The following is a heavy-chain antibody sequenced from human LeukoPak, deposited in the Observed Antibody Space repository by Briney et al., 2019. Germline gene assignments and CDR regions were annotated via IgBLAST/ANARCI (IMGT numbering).Heavy chain of an antibody. J-gene: IGHJ4*02. CDR2: IASDGSST. CDR3: VRERFGAIVEN. V-gene: IGHV3-74*01. CDR1: GFTFSSYW. D-gene: IGHD5-24*01. Sequence: GGSLRLSCAASGFTFSSYWMNWVRQAPGKGLVWVSRIASDGSSTTYADSVKGRFTISRDTSKNTLLLQMNSLRAEDTALYFCVRERFGAIVENWGQGALVIVSS.